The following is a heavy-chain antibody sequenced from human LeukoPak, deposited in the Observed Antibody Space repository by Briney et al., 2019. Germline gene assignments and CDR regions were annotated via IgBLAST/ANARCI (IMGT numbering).Heavy chain of an antibody. Sequence: GRSLRLSCAASRFTFSDYWMHWVHQAPGKGLVWVSRINRDGGGTTYADSVKGRFTISRDNAKNTLYLQMNSLRAEDTAVYFCARVAYGDYGVFDYWGQGTLVTVSS. CDR3: ARVAYGDYGVFDY. CDR2: INRDGGGT. V-gene: IGHV3-74*01. J-gene: IGHJ4*02. D-gene: IGHD4-17*01. CDR1: RFTFSDYW.